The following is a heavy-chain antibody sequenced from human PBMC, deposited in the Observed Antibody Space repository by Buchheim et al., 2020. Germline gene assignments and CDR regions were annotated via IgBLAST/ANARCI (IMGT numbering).Heavy chain of an antibody. CDR3: ARDRVEYQLLFDY. D-gene: IGHD2-2*01. J-gene: IGHJ4*02. CDR2: ISSSSSTI. CDR1: GFTFSSYS. Sequence: EVQLVESGGGLVQPGGSLRLSCAASGFTFSSYSMNWVRQAPGKGLEWVSYISSSSSTIYYADSVKGRFTISSDNAQNSLYLQMNSLRAEDTAVYYCARDRVEYQLLFDYWGQGTL. V-gene: IGHV3-48*04.